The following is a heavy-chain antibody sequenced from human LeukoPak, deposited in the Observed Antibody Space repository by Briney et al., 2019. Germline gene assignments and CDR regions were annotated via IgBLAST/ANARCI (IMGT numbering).Heavy chain of an antibody. J-gene: IGHJ4*02. Sequence: GGSLRLSCAASGLAFSAYKMHWVRQAPRKGLVGVSRISTDGYTTDYADSVQGRFTASRDNTKNTWSLEMNSLRAEDTAVYYCVVGGSPGYWGQGTLVTVSS. V-gene: IGHV3-74*01. CDR3: VVGGSPGY. CDR1: GLAFSAYK. D-gene: IGHD2-15*01. CDR2: ISTDGYTT.